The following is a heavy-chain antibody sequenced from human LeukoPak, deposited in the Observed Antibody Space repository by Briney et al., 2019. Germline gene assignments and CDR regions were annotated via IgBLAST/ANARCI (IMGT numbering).Heavy chain of an antibody. CDR2: ISSSSSYI. D-gene: IGHD6-13*01. J-gene: IGHJ6*02. Sequence: GGSLRLSCAASGFTFSSYSMNWVRQAPGKGLEWVSSISSSSSYIYYADSVKGRFTISRDNAKNSLYLQMNSLRAEDTAVYYCASPRGSSWSYYYYYGTDVWGQGTTVTVSS. CDR1: GFTFSSYS. CDR3: ASPRGSSWSYYYYYGTDV. V-gene: IGHV3-21*01.